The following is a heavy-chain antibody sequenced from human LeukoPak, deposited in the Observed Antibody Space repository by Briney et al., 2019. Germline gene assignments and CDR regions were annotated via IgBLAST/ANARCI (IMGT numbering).Heavy chain of an antibody. CDR3: AGYFDGSPGFYPGDN. CDR1: GASIISSVW. CDR2: IHHSGSA. Sequence: SGTLSLTCAVSGASIISSVWWSWVRQPPGKGVEWSGEIHHSGSANYSPSLRSRLTITIDTSKGHLSLNLSSVTAADTAVYYCAGYFDGSPGFYPGDNWDQGTLVIVSS. J-gene: IGHJ4*02. D-gene: IGHD3-22*01. V-gene: IGHV4-4*02.